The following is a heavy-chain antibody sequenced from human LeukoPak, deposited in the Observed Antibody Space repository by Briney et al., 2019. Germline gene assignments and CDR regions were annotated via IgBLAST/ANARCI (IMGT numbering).Heavy chain of an antibody. V-gene: IGHV3-30*03. CDR2: ISYDGSNK. CDR1: GFTFSSYG. D-gene: IGHD5-18*01. CDR3: ARDFTPSVDTAMVSYYMDV. J-gene: IGHJ6*03. Sequence: GGSLRLSCAASGFTFSSYGMHWVRQAPGKGLEWVAVISYDGSNKYYADSVKGRFTISRDNSKNTLYLQMNSLRAEDTAVYYCARDFTPSVDTAMVSYYMDVWGKGTTVTISS.